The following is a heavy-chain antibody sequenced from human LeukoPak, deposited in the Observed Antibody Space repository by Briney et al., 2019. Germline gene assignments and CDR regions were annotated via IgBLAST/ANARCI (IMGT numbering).Heavy chain of an antibody. V-gene: IGHV1-2*02. CDR2: INPNSGGT. D-gene: IGHD4-11*01. J-gene: IGHJ4*02. CDR1: GYTFTGYY. CDR3: ARDRKPTVTTYDY. Sequence: ASVKVSCKASGYTFTGYYMHWVRQAPGQGLEWMGWINPNSGGTNYAQKFQGRVTMTRDTSISTAYMELSRLRSDDTAVYYCARDRKPTVTTYDYWGQGTLVTVSS.